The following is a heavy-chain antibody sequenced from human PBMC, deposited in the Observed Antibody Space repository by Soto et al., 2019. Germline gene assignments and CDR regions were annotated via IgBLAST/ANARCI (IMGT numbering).Heavy chain of an antibody. CDR3: ARRRGYSGYGRGYYYYGMDV. CDR2: INHSGST. V-gene: IGHV4-34*01. J-gene: IGHJ6*02. D-gene: IGHD5-12*01. Sequence: GRFWIGEINHSGSTNYNPSLKSRVNISVDTSKNQCSLKLSSVTAADTAVYYCARRRGYSGYGRGYYYYGMDVWGQGTTVTVSS.